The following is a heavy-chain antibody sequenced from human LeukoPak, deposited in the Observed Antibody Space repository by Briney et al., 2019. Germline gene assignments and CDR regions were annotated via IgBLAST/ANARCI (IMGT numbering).Heavy chain of an antibody. CDR1: GFTVSSYY. J-gene: IGHJ6*02. D-gene: IGHD4-11*01. Sequence: PGGSLRLSRAASGFTVSSYYMTWVRQAPGKGLEWVSVIYSGGSTYYADSVKGRVAISRDNSKNTVFLQMNSVRAADTALYYCARSYSNHLFGMDVWGQGTTVTVSS. CDR2: IYSGGST. CDR3: ARSYSNHLFGMDV. V-gene: IGHV3-66*01.